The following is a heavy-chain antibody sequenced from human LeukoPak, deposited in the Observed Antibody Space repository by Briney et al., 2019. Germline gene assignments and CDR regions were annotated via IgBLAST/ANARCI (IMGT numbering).Heavy chain of an antibody. CDR2: IYPGDSHT. CDR3: ARGPYAYTSSATLGSYNWFDP. J-gene: IGHJ5*02. V-gene: IGHV5-51*01. CDR1: GSSFHNYW. Sequence: HGASLQISCKGSGSSFHNYWIGWVRPLPGKGLEWMGIIYPGDSHTRYSPSFQDQVTFSVDKSISTAYLQWSSLKASDTAMYYCARGPYAYTSSATLGSYNWFDPWGQGSLVTVSS. D-gene: IGHD2-2*02.